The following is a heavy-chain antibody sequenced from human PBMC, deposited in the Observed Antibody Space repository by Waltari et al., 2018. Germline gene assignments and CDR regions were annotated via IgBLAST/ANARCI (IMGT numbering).Heavy chain of an antibody. Sequence: QVQLVQSGAEVKKPGASVKVSCKVSGYTLTELSMHWVRQAPGKGLEWMGGCEPEDGETIYAQKFQGRVTMTEDTSTDTAYMELSSLRSEDTAVYYCATDTSRKWLVRGPHFDYWGQGTLVTVSS. CDR1: GYTLTELS. D-gene: IGHD6-19*01. CDR2: CEPEDGET. J-gene: IGHJ4*02. V-gene: IGHV1-24*01. CDR3: ATDTSRKWLVRGPHFDY.